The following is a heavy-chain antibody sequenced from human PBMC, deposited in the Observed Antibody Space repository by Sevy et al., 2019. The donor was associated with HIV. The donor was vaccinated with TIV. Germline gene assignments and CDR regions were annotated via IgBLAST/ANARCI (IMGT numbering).Heavy chain of an antibody. D-gene: IGHD1-1*01. V-gene: IGHV3-23*01. CDR2: ISASGSTT. Sequence: GGSLRLSCATSGFTFSNFAMSWVRQAPGKGLEWVSGISASGSTTHYADSVKGRFTISRDISKNTLYLQINSLRAEDTALYFCAKDLRGTSVSYFDYWGQGTLVTVSS. CDR1: GFTFSNFA. J-gene: IGHJ4*02. CDR3: AKDLRGTSVSYFDY.